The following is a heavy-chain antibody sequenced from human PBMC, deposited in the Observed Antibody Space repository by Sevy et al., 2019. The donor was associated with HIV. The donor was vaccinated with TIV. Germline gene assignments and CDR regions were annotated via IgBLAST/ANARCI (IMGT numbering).Heavy chain of an antibody. Sequence: GGSLRLSCTASGFPFSSYEMKWVRQAPGKGLEWVSYITNSGSTKYYSDSVKGRFTISRDNAKNSLYLQMNNLRAEDTAVYYCARDLPPSATTVAHFDYWGRGTLLTVSS. CDR3: ARDLPPSATTVAHFDY. CDR1: GFPFSSYE. CDR2: ITNSGSTK. J-gene: IGHJ4*02. V-gene: IGHV3-48*03. D-gene: IGHD4-17*01.